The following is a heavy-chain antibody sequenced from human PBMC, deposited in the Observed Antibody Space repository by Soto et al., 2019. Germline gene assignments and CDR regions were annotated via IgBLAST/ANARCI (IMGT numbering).Heavy chain of an antibody. CDR3: ARDTAMTSKWFVP. J-gene: IGHJ5*02. CDR1: GFTFSSYS. CDR2: ISSSSSYI. D-gene: IGHD5-18*01. V-gene: IGHV3-21*01. Sequence: PGGSLRLSCAASGFTFSSYSMNWVRQAPGKGLEWVSSISSSSSYIYYADSVKGRFTISRDNAKNSLYLQMNSLRAEDTAVYYCARDTAMTSKWFVPWGQGPLVTVSS.